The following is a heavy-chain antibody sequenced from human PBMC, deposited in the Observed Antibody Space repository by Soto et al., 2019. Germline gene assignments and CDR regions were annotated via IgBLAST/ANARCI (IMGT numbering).Heavy chain of an antibody. V-gene: IGHV3-74*01. CDR1: GFTFSSYW. J-gene: IGHJ5*02. D-gene: IGHD6-13*01. CDR2: INSDGSST. CDR3: AGEYSSSWYGVDP. Sequence: GGSLRLSCAASGFTFSSYWMHWVLQAPGKGLVWVSRINSDGSSTSYADSVKGRFTISRDNAKNTLYLQMNSLRAEDTAVYYCAGEYSSSWYGVDPWGQGTLVTVSS.